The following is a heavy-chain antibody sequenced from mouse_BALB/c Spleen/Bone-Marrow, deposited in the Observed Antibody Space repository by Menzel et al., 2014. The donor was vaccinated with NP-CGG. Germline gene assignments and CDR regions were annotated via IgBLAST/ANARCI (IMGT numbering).Heavy chain of an antibody. CDR3: ARNLLLRRAMDY. CDR2: IWSGGST. Sequence: VNLVESGPGLVQPSQSLSITCTVSGFSLTSYGVHWVRQSPGKGLEWLGVIWSGGSTDYNAASISRLSISKDNSKSQVFFKMNSLQANDTAIYYCARNLLLRRAMDYWGQGTSVTVSS. V-gene: IGHV2-2*02. J-gene: IGHJ4*01. D-gene: IGHD1-1*01. CDR1: GFSLTSYG.